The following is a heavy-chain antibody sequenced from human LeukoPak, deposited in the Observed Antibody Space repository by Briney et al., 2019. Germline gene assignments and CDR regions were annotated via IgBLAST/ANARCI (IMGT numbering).Heavy chain of an antibody. J-gene: IGHJ6*02. V-gene: IGHV3-11*01. Sequence: GGSLRLSCAASGFTFSDYYMSWIRQAPGKGLEWVSYISSSGSTIYYADSVKGRFTISRDNAKNSLYLQMNSLRAEDTAVYYCARDLGSYYDILTGYYIDFYGTHVWGQGTTVTVSS. CDR2: ISSSGSTI. CDR1: GFTFSDYY. D-gene: IGHD3-9*01. CDR3: ARDLGSYYDILTGYYIDFYGTHV.